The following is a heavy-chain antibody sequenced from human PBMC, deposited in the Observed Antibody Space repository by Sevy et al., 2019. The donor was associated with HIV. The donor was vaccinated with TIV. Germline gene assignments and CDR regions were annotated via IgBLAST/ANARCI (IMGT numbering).Heavy chain of an antibody. CDR3: ATTKDYYESSGYPFDY. CDR1: GYTLTEFS. D-gene: IGHD3-22*01. Sequence: ASVKVSCKVSGYTLTEFSMHWVRQAPGKGLEWMATFDPEDDETIYAQKFQGRVTMAEDTSTDTVYMELSSLRSEGTAVYYCATTKDYYESSGYPFDYWGQGTLVTVSS. V-gene: IGHV1-24*01. J-gene: IGHJ4*02. CDR2: FDPEDDET.